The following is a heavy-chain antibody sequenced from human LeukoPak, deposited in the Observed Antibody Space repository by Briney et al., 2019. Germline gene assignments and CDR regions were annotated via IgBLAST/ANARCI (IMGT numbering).Heavy chain of an antibody. D-gene: IGHD5-12*01. CDR2: ISYDGSNK. V-gene: IGHV3-30*18. CDR1: GFTFSSYG. Sequence: PGRSLRLSCAASGFTFSSYGMQWVRQAPGKGLELVAVISYDGSNKYYADSVKGRFTISRDNSKNTLYLQMNSLRAEDTAVYYCANDVGYSGYRWGQGTLVTVSS. J-gene: IGHJ4*02. CDR3: ANDVGYSGYR.